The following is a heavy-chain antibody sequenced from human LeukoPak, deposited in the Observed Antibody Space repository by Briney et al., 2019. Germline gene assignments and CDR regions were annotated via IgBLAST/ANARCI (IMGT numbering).Heavy chain of an antibody. CDR1: GGSIISGSYY. J-gene: IGHJ5*02. Sequence: PSQTLSLTCTVSGGSIISGSYYWSWIRQPAGKGLEWIGRIYTSGSTNYNPSLKRRVTISVDTSKNQFSLKLSSVTAADTAVYYCARERYNIVLMVYARFDPWGQGTLVTVSS. CDR2: IYTSGST. V-gene: IGHV4-61*02. CDR3: ARERYNIVLMVYARFDP. D-gene: IGHD2-8*01.